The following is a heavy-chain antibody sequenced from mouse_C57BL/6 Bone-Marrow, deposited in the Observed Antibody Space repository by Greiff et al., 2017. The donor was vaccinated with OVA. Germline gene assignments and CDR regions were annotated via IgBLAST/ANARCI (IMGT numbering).Heavy chain of an antibody. CDR2: IYPRSGNT. CDR1: GYTFTSYG. J-gene: IGHJ3*01. CDR3: ASRIYYYGSSEAY. Sequence: QVQLQQSGAELARPGASVKLSCKASGYTFTSYGISWVKQRTGQGLEWIGEIYPRSGNTYYNEKFKGKATLTADKSSSTAYMELRSLTSEDSAVYFCASRIYYYGSSEAYCGQGTLVTVSA. D-gene: IGHD1-1*01. V-gene: IGHV1-81*01.